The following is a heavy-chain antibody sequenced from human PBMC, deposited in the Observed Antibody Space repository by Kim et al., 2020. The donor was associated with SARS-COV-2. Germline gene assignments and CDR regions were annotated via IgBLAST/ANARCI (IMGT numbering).Heavy chain of an antibody. CDR3: AKGDYGDYGGIYGMDV. D-gene: IGHD4-17*01. V-gene: IGHV3-23*01. J-gene: IGHJ6*02. Sequence: VKGRFTISRDNSKNTLYLQMNSLRAEDTAVYYCAKGDYGDYGGIYGMDVWGQGTTVTVSS.